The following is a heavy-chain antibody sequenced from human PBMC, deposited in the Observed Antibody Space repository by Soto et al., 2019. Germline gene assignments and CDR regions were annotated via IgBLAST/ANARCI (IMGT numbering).Heavy chain of an antibody. CDR1: GFTVSNNY. V-gene: IGHV3-53*01. Sequence: EVQLVESGGGLIQPGGSLRLSCAVSGFTVSNNYMSWVRQAPGKGLEGVSVIYSGGYTAYGDSVKGRFTISRDNSKNTLFLQRNTRGADHTAGYYWGTPAGGGGYWGQGTLVTVSS. CDR3: GTPAGGGGY. J-gene: IGHJ4*02. CDR2: IYSGGYT. D-gene: IGHD3-10*01.